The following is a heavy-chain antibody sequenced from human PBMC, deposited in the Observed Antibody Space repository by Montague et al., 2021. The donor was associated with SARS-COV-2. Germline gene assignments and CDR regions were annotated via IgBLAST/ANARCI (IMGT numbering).Heavy chain of an antibody. Sequence: ENLSLTCAVYGGSFSDYYWSWIRQPPGKGLEWIGEINHRGTSNYNPSLKSRVSISVDTSKNQFSLYLGSVTAADTAVYYCARGRQHFNIIVVVMTGGEYYFDYWGQGTLVTVSS. CDR2: INHRGTS. D-gene: IGHD3-22*01. CDR3: ARGRQHFNIIVVVMTGGEYYFDY. J-gene: IGHJ4*02. V-gene: IGHV4-34*01. CDR1: GGSFSDYY.